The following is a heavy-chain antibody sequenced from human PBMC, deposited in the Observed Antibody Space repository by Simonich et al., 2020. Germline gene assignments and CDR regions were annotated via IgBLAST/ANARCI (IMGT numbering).Heavy chain of an antibody. V-gene: IGHV3-53*01. Sequence: EVQLVESGGGLIKPGGSLRLSCAASGITVSSNYMSWVHQAPGSGLEWVSVIYSGGSTYYAASVKGRFTISRDNSKNTLYLQINSLRAEDTAVYYCARWTATGYYFDYWGQGTLVTVSS. CDR3: ARWTATGYYFDY. CDR2: IYSGGST. D-gene: IGHD1-1*01. CDR1: GITVSSNY. J-gene: IGHJ4*02.